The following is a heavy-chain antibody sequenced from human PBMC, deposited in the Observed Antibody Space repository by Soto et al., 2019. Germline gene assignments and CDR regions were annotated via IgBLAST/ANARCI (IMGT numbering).Heavy chain of an antibody. CDR1: GYTFTRYG. Sequence: GASVKVSCKASGYTFTRYGISWVRQAPGQGLEWMGWISGYNGGTNYAQKFQGRVSMTIDTSTTTAYMESRSLTSDDTAVYYCAKNGQPPYYYYGLDVWG. D-gene: IGHD2-8*01. CDR2: ISGYNGGT. CDR3: AKNGQPPYYYYGLDV. V-gene: IGHV1-18*01. J-gene: IGHJ6*02.